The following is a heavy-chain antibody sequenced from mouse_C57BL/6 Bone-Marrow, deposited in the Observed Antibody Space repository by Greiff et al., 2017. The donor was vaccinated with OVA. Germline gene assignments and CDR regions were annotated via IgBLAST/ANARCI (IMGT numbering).Heavy chain of an antibody. CDR3: AKQNYYGSSSYWYFYV. CDR2: IWGDGST. Sequence: VQLVESGPGLVAPSQILSITCTVSGFSFTSYGVSWVRQPPGTGLEWLGVIWGDGSTNYHSSLLSRLSISKDNSKSQGFLKLNSLQTDDTATYYCAKQNYYGSSSYWYFYVWGTGTTVTVAS. D-gene: IGHD1-1*01. J-gene: IGHJ1*03. CDR1: GFSFTSYG. V-gene: IGHV2-3*01.